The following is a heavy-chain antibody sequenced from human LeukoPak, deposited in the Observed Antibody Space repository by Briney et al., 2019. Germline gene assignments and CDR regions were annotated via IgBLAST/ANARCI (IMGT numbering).Heavy chain of an antibody. CDR2: IYYSGST. D-gene: IGHD4-17*01. V-gene: IGHV4-59*01. J-gene: IGHJ4*02. CDR3: ARGGPTVRALSSFDS. Sequence: SETLSLTCNVSAGFLRSYYWSWIRQSPGEGLQWIGYIYYSGSTNYNPSLESRVTISVDTSKSQFSLHLTSVTAADTAVYYCARGGPTVRALSSFDSWGQGTLVTVSS. CDR1: AGFLRSYY.